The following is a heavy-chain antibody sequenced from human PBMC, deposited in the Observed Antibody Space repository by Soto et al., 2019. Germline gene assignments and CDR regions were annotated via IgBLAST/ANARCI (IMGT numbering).Heavy chain of an antibody. J-gene: IGHJ4*02. CDR1: GFTFSSYG. CDR3: ARITYYDFWSGPFDY. Sequence: PGGSLRLSCAASGFTFSSYGMNGVRQTPGKGLEWVSYISSSGSTIYYADSVKGRFTISRDNAKNSLYLQMNSLRAEDTAVYYCARITYYDFWSGPFDYWGQGTLVTVSS. V-gene: IGHV3-48*03. CDR2: ISSSGSTI. D-gene: IGHD3-3*01.